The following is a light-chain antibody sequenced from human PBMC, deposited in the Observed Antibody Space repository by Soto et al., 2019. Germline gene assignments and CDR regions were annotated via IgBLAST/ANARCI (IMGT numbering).Light chain of an antibody. V-gene: IGKV1-12*01. CDR3: QPANSFPLT. CDR1: QDISSW. Sequence: DIPMTQSPSSVSASVGDRVTITCRTSQDISSWLAWYQQEPGKAPKLLISAASSLQSGVPSRFSSSGSGTDFTLTISSLQPEDFATYYCQPANSFPLTFGGGTKVEIK. J-gene: IGKJ4*01. CDR2: AAS.